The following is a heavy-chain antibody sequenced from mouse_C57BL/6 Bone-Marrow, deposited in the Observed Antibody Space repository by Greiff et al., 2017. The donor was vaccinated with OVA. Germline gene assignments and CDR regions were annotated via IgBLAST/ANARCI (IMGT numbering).Heavy chain of an antibody. CDR3: ARMEYYGPRFAY. CDR2: SWWDDAK. Sequence: QVTLKVSGPGILQPSQTLSLTCSFSGFSLSTFGMGVGWIRQPSGKGLEWLAHSWWDDAKYYHPALKSRLTISKDTSKNQVFLKIANVDTADTATYYCARMEYYGPRFAYWGQGTLVTVSA. J-gene: IGHJ3*01. CDR1: GFSLSTFGMG. V-gene: IGHV8-8*01. D-gene: IGHD1-1*01.